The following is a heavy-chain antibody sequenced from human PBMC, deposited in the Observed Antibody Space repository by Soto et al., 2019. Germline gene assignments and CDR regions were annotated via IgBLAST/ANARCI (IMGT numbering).Heavy chain of an antibody. CDR1: GFTFDDYA. CDR2: ISWNSGSI. CDR3: ARDSYAPHV. D-gene: IGHD4-17*01. J-gene: IGHJ6*02. Sequence: GGSLRLSCAGSGFTFDDYAMHWVRQAPGKGLEWVSGISWNSGSIGYADSVKGRFTISRDNAKNTVFLEMKNLRAEDTAVYYCARDSYAPHVWGQGTTVTVSS. V-gene: IGHV3-9*01.